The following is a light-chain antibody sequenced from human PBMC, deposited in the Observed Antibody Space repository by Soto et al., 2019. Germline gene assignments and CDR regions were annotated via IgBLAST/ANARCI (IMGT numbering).Light chain of an antibody. J-gene: IGKJ1*01. CDR2: QAS. V-gene: IGKV1-5*03. CDR1: QSISSW. Sequence: DIQMTQSPSTLSASVGDRVTITCRASQSISSWLAWYQQKPGKAPKLLIYQASSLETGVPSRFGGRGSGTEFTLTISRLQPDDVANYFYQQYNSFPWTFGQGTKVDIK. CDR3: QQYNSFPWT.